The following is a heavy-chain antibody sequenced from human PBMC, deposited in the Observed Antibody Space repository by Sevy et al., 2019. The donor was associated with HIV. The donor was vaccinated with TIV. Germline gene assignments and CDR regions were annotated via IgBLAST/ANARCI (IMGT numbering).Heavy chain of an antibody. CDR2: ISGSGGST. CDR3: AKERGGGSSRHDAFDI. Sequence: GGSLRLSCAASGFTFSSYAMSWVRQAPGKGLEWVSAISGSGGSTYYADSVKGRFTISRDNSKNTLYLQMNSLRAEDTAVYYCAKERGGGSSRHDAFDIWGQGTMVTVSS. CDR1: GFTFSSYA. J-gene: IGHJ3*02. V-gene: IGHV3-23*01. D-gene: IGHD2-2*01.